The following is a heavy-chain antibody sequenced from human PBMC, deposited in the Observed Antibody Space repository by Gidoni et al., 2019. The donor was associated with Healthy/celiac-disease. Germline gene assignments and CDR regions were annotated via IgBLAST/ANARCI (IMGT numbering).Heavy chain of an antibody. D-gene: IGHD6-19*01. V-gene: IGHV3-20*01. CDR2: INWNGGST. J-gene: IGHJ4*02. Sequence: EVQLVESGGGVVRPGGSLRLSCAASDFTFDDYGMSWVRQAPGKGLEWVSGINWNGGSTGYADSVKGRFTISRDNAKNSLYLQMNSLRAEDTALYHCARNLAGYSSGWTYFDYWGQGTLVTVSS. CDR1: DFTFDDYG. CDR3: ARNLAGYSSGWTYFDY.